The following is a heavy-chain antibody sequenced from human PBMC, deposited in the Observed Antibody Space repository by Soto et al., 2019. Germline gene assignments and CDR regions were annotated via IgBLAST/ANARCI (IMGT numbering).Heavy chain of an antibody. CDR1: GDSVSSNSAA. J-gene: IGHJ1*01. V-gene: IGHV6-1*01. CDR3: ATGGAAAGTEYFQH. Sequence: SQTLSLTCAISGDSVSSNSAAWNWIRQSPSRGLEWLGRTYYRSKWYNDYAVSVKSRITINPDTSKNQFSLQLNSVTPEDTAVYYCATGGAAAGTEYFQHWGQGTLVTVSS. CDR2: TYYRSKWYN. D-gene: IGHD6-13*01.